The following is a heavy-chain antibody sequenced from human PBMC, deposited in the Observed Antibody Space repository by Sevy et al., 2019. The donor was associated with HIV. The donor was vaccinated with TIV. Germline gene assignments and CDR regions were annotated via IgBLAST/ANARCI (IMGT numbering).Heavy chain of an antibody. CDR2: ISAYNGNT. V-gene: IGHV1-18*01. D-gene: IGHD1-26*01. CDR1: GYTFTSYG. CDR3: ARDSGSYADYYYYGMDV. J-gene: IGHJ6*02. Sequence: ASVKVSCKASGYTFTSYGISWVRQAPGQGLEWMGWISAYNGNTNYAQKLQGRVTMTTDTSTSTAYMELRSLRSDDTAMYYCARDSGSYADYYYYGMDVWGQGTTVTVSS.